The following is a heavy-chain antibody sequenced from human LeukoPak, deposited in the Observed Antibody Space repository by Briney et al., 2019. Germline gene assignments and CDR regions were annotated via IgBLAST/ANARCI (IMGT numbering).Heavy chain of an antibody. CDR3: AKAGYYDSSGYFTFDY. Sequence: GGSLRLSCATSGFIFSSYAMGWVRQAPGKGLEWVSTISASGGSTFYADSVKGRFTISRDSSKNTLYLQMNSLRAEDTAVYYCAKAGYYDSSGYFTFDYWGQGTLVTVSS. V-gene: IGHV3-23*01. D-gene: IGHD3-22*01. CDR2: ISASGGST. CDR1: GFIFSSYA. J-gene: IGHJ4*02.